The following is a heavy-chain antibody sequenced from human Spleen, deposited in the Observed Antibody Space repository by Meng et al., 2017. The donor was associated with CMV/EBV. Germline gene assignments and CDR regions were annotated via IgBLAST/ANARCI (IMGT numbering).Heavy chain of an antibody. Sequence: TYTSYAMHWVRKAPGQRPEWMGWINTDNGYTKYSQKFQGRVTITRDTSASIAYMELRSLRSADTAVYYCTRTSYDILTGYYEKYFDYWGQGTLVTVSS. CDR1: TYTSYA. CDR2: INTDNGYT. J-gene: IGHJ4*02. D-gene: IGHD3-9*01. CDR3: TRTSYDILTGYYEKYFDY. V-gene: IGHV1-3*04.